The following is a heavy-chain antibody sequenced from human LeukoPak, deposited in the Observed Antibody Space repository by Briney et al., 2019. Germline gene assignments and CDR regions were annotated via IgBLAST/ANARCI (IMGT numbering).Heavy chain of an antibody. CDR1: GYTFTSYG. J-gene: IGHJ4*02. D-gene: IGHD5-12*01. CDR3: ARGTGGYDSGFDY. Sequence: SVKVSCKASGYTFTSYGISWVRQAPGQGLEWMGRIIPIFGIANYAQKFQGRVTITADKSTSTAYMELSSLRSEDTAVYYCARGTGGYDSGFDYWGQGTLVTVSS. CDR2: IIPIFGIA. V-gene: IGHV1-69*04.